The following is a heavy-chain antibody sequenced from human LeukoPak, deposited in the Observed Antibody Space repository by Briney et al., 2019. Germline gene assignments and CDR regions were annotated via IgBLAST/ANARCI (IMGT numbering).Heavy chain of an antibody. V-gene: IGHV3-74*01. Sequence: GGSLRLSCAASGSTFSSYWMQCVRQAPGKGLVWVSRISTDGSSTTYADSVKGRFTISRDNAKDTLYLQMNSLRAEDTAVYYCAGHHQAYSRTYWGQGTLVTVSS. J-gene: IGHJ4*02. CDR1: GSTFSSYW. CDR3: AGHHQAYSRTY. D-gene: IGHD6-13*01. CDR2: ISTDGSST.